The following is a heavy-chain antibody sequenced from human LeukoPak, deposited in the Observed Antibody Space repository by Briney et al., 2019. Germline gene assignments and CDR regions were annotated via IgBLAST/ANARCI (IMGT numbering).Heavy chain of an antibody. D-gene: IGHD3-10*01. Sequence: SETLSLTCTVSGGSISSGSYYWSWIRRPAGKGLEWIERIYTSGSTNYNPSLKSRVTISVDMSKNQFSLKLTSVTAADTAVYYCARGRGNSIRLIRGARAYSWFDPWGQGTLVTVSS. V-gene: IGHV4-61*02. CDR1: GGSISSGSYY. J-gene: IGHJ5*02. CDR2: IYTSGST. CDR3: ARGRGNSIRLIRGARAYSWFDP.